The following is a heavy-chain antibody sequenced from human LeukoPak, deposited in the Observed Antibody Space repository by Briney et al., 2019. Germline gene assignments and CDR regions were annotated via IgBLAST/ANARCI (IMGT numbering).Heavy chain of an antibody. Sequence: GGSLTLSCAASGFTFSSYWMHWVRQAPGKGLVWVSRINSDGSSTSYADSVKGRFTISRDNAKNTLYLQMNSVRAEDTAVYYCAREEHGVTAPGFDYWGQGTLVTVSS. V-gene: IGHV3-74*01. CDR2: INSDGSST. CDR1: GFTFSSYW. CDR3: AREEHGVTAPGFDY. J-gene: IGHJ4*02. D-gene: IGHD5-18*01.